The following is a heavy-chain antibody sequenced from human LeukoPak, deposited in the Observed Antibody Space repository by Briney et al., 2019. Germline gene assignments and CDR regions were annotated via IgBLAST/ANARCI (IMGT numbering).Heavy chain of an antibody. CDR3: ARAWGSGSYYRGSDY. J-gene: IGHJ4*02. V-gene: IGHV3-21*01. CDR1: GFTFSKVW. Sequence: GGSLRLSCAASGFTFSKVWMSWVRQAPGKGLEWVSSISSSSTYIYYADSVKGRFTISRDDAKNSLYLQMNSLRAEDTAVYYCARAWGSGSYYRGSDYWGQGTLVTVSS. D-gene: IGHD3-10*01. CDR2: ISSSSTYI.